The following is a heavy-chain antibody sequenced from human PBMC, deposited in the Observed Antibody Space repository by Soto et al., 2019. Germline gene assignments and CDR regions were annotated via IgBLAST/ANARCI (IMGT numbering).Heavy chain of an antibody. J-gene: IGHJ5*02. CDR2: IYYSGST. V-gene: IGHV4-30-4*01. CDR1: GGSISSGDYY. CDR3: ASDRPGIAVAGTWGWFDP. D-gene: IGHD6-19*01. Sequence: QVQLQESGPGLVKPSQTLSLTCTVSGGSISSGDYYWSWIRQPPGKGLEWIGYIYYSGSTYYNPSLKSRVTISVDTSKNQCSLKLSSVTAADTAVYYCASDRPGIAVAGTWGWFDPWGQGTLVTVSS.